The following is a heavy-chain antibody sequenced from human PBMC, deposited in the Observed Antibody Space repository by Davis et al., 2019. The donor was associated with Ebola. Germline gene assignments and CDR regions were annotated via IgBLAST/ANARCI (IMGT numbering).Heavy chain of an antibody. V-gene: IGHV3-66*01. CDR2: IYSGGST. D-gene: IGHD7-27*01. CDR1: GFTVSSNY. Sequence: PGGSLRLSCAASGFTVSSNYMSWVRQAPGKGLEWVSVIYSGGSTSYADSVKGRFTISRDNSKNTLYLQMNSLRAEDTAVYYCATQLGATYYYYGMDVWGQGTTVTVSS. CDR3: ATQLGATYYYYGMDV. J-gene: IGHJ6*02.